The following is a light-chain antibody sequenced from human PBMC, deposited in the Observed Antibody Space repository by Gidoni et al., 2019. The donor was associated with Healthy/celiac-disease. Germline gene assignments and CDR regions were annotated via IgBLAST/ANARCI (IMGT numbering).Light chain of an antibody. Sequence: QSALTQPASVSGSPGQSITISCTGTSSDVGSYNLVSWYQQHPGKAPKLMIYEGSQRPSGVSNRFSGSKSGNTASLTISGLQAEDDADYYCCSYAGSSPPYVFGTGTKVTVL. CDR3: CSYAGSSPPYV. J-gene: IGLJ1*01. V-gene: IGLV2-23*01. CDR1: SSDVGSYNL. CDR2: EGS.